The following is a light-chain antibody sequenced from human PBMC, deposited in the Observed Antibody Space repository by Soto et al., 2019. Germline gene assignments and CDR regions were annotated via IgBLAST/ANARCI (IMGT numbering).Light chain of an antibody. V-gene: IGKV3-15*01. Sequence: EIVMTQSPATLSVSPGERATLSCRASQSVSSNFAWYQQKPGQAPRLLIYGASTRATNIPARFSGSGSGTEFTLTISSLQSEDFAVYYCQQYYKWPLTFGQGTKLEIK. J-gene: IGKJ2*01. CDR3: QQYYKWPLT. CDR1: QSVSSN. CDR2: GAS.